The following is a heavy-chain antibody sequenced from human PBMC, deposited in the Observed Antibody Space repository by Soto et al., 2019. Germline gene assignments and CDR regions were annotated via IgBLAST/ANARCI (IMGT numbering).Heavy chain of an antibody. V-gene: IGHV3-30*18. Sequence: GGSLRLSCAASGFTFSSYGMHWVRQAPGKGLEWVAVISYDGSNKYYADSVKGRFTISRDNSKNTLYLQMNSLRAEDTAVYYCAKDGGDYGDYDNWFDPWGQGTLVTVSS. D-gene: IGHD4-17*01. CDR1: GFTFSSYG. J-gene: IGHJ5*02. CDR3: AKDGGDYGDYDNWFDP. CDR2: ISYDGSNK.